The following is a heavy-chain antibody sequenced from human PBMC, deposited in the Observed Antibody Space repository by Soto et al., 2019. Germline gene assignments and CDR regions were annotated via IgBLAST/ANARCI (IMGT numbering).Heavy chain of an antibody. J-gene: IGHJ4*02. D-gene: IGHD2-15*01. CDR1: RFAFSDYT. CDR2: ISNDGSDT. V-gene: IGHV3-30-3*01. CDR3: ASPTHCSGGSCYRPFDY. Sequence: GGSLRLSCATSRFAFSDYTMHWARQAPGKGLEWVAVISNDGSDTYYADSAKGRFTISRDNSKSTMYLQMNSLRGDDTAVYYCASPTHCSGGSCYRPFDYWGQGTLVTVSS.